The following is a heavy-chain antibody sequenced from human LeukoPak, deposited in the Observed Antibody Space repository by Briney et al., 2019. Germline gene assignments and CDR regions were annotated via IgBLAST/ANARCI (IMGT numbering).Heavy chain of an antibody. D-gene: IGHD3-10*01. CDR1: GYTFTSYY. Sequence: ASVKVSCKASGYTFTSYYMHWVRQATGQGLEWMGIINPSGGSTSYAQKFQGRVTMTRDMSTSTVYMELSSLRSEDTAVYYCARDPNYYGSGSYNPNYYYYMDVWGKGTTVTVSS. J-gene: IGHJ6*03. CDR3: ARDPNYYGSGSYNPNYYYYMDV. CDR2: INPSGGST. V-gene: IGHV1-46*01.